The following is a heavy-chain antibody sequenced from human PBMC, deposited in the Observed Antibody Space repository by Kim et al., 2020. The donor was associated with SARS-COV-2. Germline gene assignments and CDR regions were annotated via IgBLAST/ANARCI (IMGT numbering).Heavy chain of an antibody. Sequence: GGSLRLSCVASGFSFSTFSMNWVRQSPGGGLEWISYISPTSNIVYYRDSVKGRFAVARDNDKNSLFLHMDRLSDEDTAVYYCTRGFFGIDYWGQGTPVSVSS. CDR3: TRGFFGIDY. CDR2: ISPTSNIV. D-gene: IGHD3-3*01. J-gene: IGHJ4*02. V-gene: IGHV3-48*02. CDR1: GFSFSTFS.